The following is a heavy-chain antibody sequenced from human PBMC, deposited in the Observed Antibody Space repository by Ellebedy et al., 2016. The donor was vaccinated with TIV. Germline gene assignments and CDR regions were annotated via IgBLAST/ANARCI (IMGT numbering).Heavy chain of an antibody. Sequence: PGGSLRLSCAASGFKFSNYWTNWVRQVPGKGMEWVTTIKQDGSEKFYVDSVKGRFTIPRDNANNLLFLQMNNLRAEDTAMYYGGRVPPGADGSESYFGDDYWGQGTLVTVSS. CDR3: GRVPPGADGSESYFGDDY. J-gene: IGHJ4*02. D-gene: IGHD3-10*01. V-gene: IGHV3-7*01. CDR2: IKQDGSEK. CDR1: GFKFSNYW.